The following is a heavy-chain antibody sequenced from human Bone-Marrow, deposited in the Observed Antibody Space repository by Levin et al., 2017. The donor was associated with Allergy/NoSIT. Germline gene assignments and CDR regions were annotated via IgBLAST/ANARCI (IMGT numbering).Heavy chain of an antibody. J-gene: IGHJ6*02. CDR1: GFTFSSYG. CDR3: AKDPPLQCSSTSCFYYYYGMDV. V-gene: IGHV3-30*18. Sequence: GESLKISCAASGFTFSSYGMHWVRQAPGKGLEWVAVISYDGSNKYYADSVKGRFTISRDNSKNTLYLQMNSLRAEDTAVYYCAKDPPLQCSSTSCFYYYYGMDVWGQGTTVTVSS. D-gene: IGHD2-2*01. CDR2: ISYDGSNK.